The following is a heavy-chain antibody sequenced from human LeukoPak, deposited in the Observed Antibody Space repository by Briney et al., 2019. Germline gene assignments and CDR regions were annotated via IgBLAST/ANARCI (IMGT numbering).Heavy chain of an antibody. CDR3: VKAPVLMVYAIRVTDY. Sequence: GGSLRLSCAASGFTFRSYAMSWARLAPGKGLEWVSTISGSGGGTWYPDSVKGRFTISRDNSKNTLWLHMTSLRAEDTAVYYCVKAPVLMVYAIRVTDYWGQGTLVTVSS. CDR1: GFTFRSYA. J-gene: IGHJ4*02. V-gene: IGHV3-23*01. D-gene: IGHD2-8*01. CDR2: ISGSGGGT.